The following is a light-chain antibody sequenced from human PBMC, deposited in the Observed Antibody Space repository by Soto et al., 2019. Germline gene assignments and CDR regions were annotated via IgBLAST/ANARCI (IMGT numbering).Light chain of an antibody. J-gene: IGKJ2*01. CDR3: HQYYSPLFS. Sequence: EIVLTQSPGTLSLYPGERATLSCRARQRVPSSLAWFQQKPGQAPRLLIFDTASRASGFPDRVSGGGSGTDFTRPIPSLEAEHFAVYCCHQYYSPLFSFGQGT. V-gene: IGKV3-20*01. CDR2: DTA. CDR1: QRVPSS.